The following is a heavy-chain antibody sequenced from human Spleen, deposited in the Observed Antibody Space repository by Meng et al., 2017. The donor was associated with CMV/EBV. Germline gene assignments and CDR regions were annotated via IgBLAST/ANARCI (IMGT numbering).Heavy chain of an antibody. V-gene: IGHV1-69*05. CDR3: ARGTNSSSWYSRDYYYGMDV. D-gene: IGHD6-13*01. CDR2: IIPIFGTA. CDR1: SYA. J-gene: IGHJ6*02. Sequence: SYAISWVRQAPGQGLEWMGGIIPIFGTANYAQKFQGRVTITTDESTSTAYMELSSLRSEDTAVYYCARGTNSSSWYSRDYYYGMDVWGQGTTVTVSS.